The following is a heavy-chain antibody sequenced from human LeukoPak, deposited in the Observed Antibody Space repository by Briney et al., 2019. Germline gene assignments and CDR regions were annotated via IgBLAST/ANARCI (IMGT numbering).Heavy chain of an antibody. CDR1: GFTFSSYG. CDR2: ISYDGSNK. Sequence: PGGSLRPSCAASGFTFSSYGMHWVRQAPGKGLEWVAVISYDGSNKYYADSVKGRFTISRDNSKNTLYLQMNSLRAEDTAVYYCAKDFVTYGYSYGPLDYWGQGTLVTVSS. CDR3: AKDFVTYGYSYGPLDY. J-gene: IGHJ4*02. D-gene: IGHD5-18*01. V-gene: IGHV3-30*18.